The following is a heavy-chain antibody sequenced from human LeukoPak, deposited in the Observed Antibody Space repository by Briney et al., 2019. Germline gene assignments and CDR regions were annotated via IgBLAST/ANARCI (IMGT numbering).Heavy chain of an antibody. CDR2: INPGDSDA. Sequence: GESLKISCKGSGYTFTNYWIGWVRQMPGKGLEWMGIINPGDSDATYSPSFQGQVITSVDKSINTAYLQWSSLKASDTTIYYCARRLLYNWWFEPWGQGTLVTVSS. J-gene: IGHJ5*02. D-gene: IGHD1-1*01. CDR1: GYTFTNYW. CDR3: ARRLLYNWWFEP. V-gene: IGHV5-51*01.